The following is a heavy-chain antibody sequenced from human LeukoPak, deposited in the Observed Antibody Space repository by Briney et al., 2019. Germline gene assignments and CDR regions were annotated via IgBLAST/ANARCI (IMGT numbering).Heavy chain of an antibody. Sequence: GGSLRLSCAASGFPFSDHYIDWVRQAPGKGLEWVGRTRNKARSYTTDYAASVKGRSTISRDDSKKSVCLQMNSLKTEDTAVYYCARTYYDILTSIRDFDYWGQGTLVTVSS. J-gene: IGHJ4*02. V-gene: IGHV3-72*01. CDR3: ARTYYDILTSIRDFDY. CDR2: TRNKARSYTT. CDR1: GFPFSDHY. D-gene: IGHD3-9*01.